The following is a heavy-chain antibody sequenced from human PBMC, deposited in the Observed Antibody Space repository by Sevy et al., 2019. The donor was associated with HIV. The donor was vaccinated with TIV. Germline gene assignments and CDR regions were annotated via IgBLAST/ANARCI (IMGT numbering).Heavy chain of an antibody. J-gene: IGHJ4*01. Sequence: GGSLRLSCAASGFTFSSSAMHWVRQAPRKGLEWVALISYDGSNKYYVDSVKGRFTISRDNSKNTLYLQMNSLRAEDAAVYYCARESFYGSGSLAEFDFWGQGTLVTGSS. CDR1: GFTFSSSA. CDR2: ISYDGSNK. CDR3: ARESFYGSGSLAEFDF. V-gene: IGHV3-30-3*01. D-gene: IGHD3-10*01.